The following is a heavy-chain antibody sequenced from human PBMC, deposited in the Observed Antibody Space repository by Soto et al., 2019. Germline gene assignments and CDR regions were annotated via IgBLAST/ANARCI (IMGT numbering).Heavy chain of an antibody. V-gene: IGHV3-30*18. Sequence: GGSLRLSCAASGFTFSSYGMHWVRQAPGKGLEWVAVISYDGSNKYYADSVKGRFTISRDNSKNTLYLQMNSLRAEDTAVYYCAKDLRRIVVVPAAIGIGGMDVWGQGTTVTVSS. CDR3: AKDLRRIVVVPAAIGIGGMDV. J-gene: IGHJ6*02. D-gene: IGHD2-2*02. CDR2: ISYDGSNK. CDR1: GFTFSSYG.